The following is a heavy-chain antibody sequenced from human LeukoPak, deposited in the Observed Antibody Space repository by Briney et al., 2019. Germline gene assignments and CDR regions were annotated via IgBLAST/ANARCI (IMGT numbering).Heavy chain of an antibody. Sequence: ASVKVSCKASGYTFTGCYMHWVRQAPGQGLEWMGWINPNSGGTNYAQKFRGRVTMTRDTSISTAYMELSRLRSDDTAVYYCATAYYDILTGYYPLDYWGQGTLVTVSS. CDR1: GYTFTGCY. CDR2: INPNSGGT. J-gene: IGHJ4*02. V-gene: IGHV1-2*02. CDR3: ATAYYDILTGYYPLDY. D-gene: IGHD3-9*01.